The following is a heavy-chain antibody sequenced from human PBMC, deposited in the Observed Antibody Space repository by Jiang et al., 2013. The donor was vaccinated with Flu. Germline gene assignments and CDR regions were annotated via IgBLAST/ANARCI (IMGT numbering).Heavy chain of an antibody. J-gene: IGHJ4*02. CDR3: ARGDWDSLYDVLLDY. CDR2: MWYDGRSE. Sequence: VQPGRSLRLTCATSGFPFDNYAMHWVRQAPGKGLEWVAVMWYDGRSEYYADAAKGRFTISRDNYKDTFYLQMNSLRGDDTAVYYCARGDWDSLYDVLLDYWGQGTLVTVSS. CDR1: GFPFDNYA. D-gene: IGHD5/OR15-5a*01. V-gene: IGHV3-33*01.